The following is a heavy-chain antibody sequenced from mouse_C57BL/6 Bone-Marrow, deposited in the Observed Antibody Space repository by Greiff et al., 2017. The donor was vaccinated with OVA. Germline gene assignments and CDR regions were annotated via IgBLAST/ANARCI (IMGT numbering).Heavy chain of an antibody. V-gene: IGHV3-6*01. CDR3: ARESPPYYYGSSLDY. J-gene: IGHJ2*01. Sequence: ESGPGLVKPSQSLSLTCSVTGYSITSGYYWNWIRQFPGNKLEWMGYISYDGSNNYNPSLKNRISITRDTSKNQFFLKLNSVTTEDTATYYCARESPPYYYGSSLDYWGQGTTLTVSS. CDR1: GYSITSGYY. CDR2: ISYDGSN. D-gene: IGHD1-1*01.